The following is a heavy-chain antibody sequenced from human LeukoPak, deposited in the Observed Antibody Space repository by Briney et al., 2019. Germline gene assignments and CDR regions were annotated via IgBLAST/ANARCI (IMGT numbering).Heavy chain of an antibody. J-gene: IGHJ4*02. D-gene: IGHD5-18*01. CDR2: IYYSGSP. Sequence: SQTLSLTCTVSGGSVSTYSWSWIRQPPGKGLEWIGYIYYSGSPNYNPSLKSRVTMSLDTSKNQFSLKMSSVTAPDTAACNSARHVRYSYGYYDYWGQGTLVTVSS. CDR1: GGSVSTYS. CDR3: ARHVRYSYGYYDY. V-gene: IGHV4-59*08.